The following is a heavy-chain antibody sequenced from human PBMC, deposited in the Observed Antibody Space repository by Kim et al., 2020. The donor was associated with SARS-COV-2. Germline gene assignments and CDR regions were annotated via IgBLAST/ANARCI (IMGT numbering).Heavy chain of an antibody. CDR3: ARDYGGGAGYYYDSSGQPNYFDY. Sequence: ASVKVSCKASGYTFTGYYMHWVRQAPGQGLEWMGWINPNSGGTNYAQKFQGRVTMTRDTSISTAYMELSRLRSDDTAVYYCARDYGGGAGYYYDSSGQPNYFDYWGQGTLVTVSS. D-gene: IGHD3-22*01. CDR1: GYTFTGYY. V-gene: IGHV1-2*02. J-gene: IGHJ4*02. CDR2: INPNSGGT.